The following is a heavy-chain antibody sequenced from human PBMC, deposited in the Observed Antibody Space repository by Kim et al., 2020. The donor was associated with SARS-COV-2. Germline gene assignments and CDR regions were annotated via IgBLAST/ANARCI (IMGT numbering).Heavy chain of an antibody. Sequence: GGSLRLSCAASGFTFSNYAMQWVRQAPGKGLEYVSAISGNGENTYYANSVKGRFIISRDNSKNTLYLQMGSLRPEDKAVYYCARRVLANLGYFDYWGQGTLVTVSS. J-gene: IGHJ4*02. V-gene: IGHV3-64*01. D-gene: IGHD3-3*02. CDR1: GFTFSNYA. CDR3: ARRVLANLGYFDY. CDR2: ISGNGENT.